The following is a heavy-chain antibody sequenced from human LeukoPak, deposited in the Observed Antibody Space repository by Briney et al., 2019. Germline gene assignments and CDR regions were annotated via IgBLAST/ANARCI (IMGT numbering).Heavy chain of an antibody. CDR2: IYYSGST. Sequence: SETLSLTCTVSGGSISSSGYYWGWIRQPPGKGLEWIGSIYYSGSTYYNPSLKSRVTISVDTSKNQFSLKLSSVTAADTAVYYCASAASPGDYWGQGTLVTVSS. CDR1: GGSISSSGYY. V-gene: IGHV4-39*01. CDR3: ASAASPGDY. J-gene: IGHJ4*02. D-gene: IGHD6-13*01.